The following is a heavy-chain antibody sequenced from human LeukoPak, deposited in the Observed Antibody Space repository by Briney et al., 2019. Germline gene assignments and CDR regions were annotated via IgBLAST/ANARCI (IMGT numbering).Heavy chain of an antibody. J-gene: IGHJ6*03. D-gene: IGHD1-26*01. CDR1: GFTFSSYN. CDR3: AREEWELLRYYYYMDV. V-gene: IGHV3-21*01. CDR2: ISSTSSYI. Sequence: PGGSLRLSCAASGFTFSSYNMNWVRQAPGKGLEWVSSISSTSSYINYADSVKGRFTISRDKAKNSLYLQMNSLRAEDTAVYYCAREEWELLRYYYYMDVWGKGTTVTVSS.